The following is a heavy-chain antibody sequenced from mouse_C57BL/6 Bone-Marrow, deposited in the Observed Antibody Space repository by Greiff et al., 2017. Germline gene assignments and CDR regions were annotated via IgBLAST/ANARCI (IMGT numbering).Heavy chain of an antibody. CDR2: IDPSDSYT. Sequence: QLQQPGAELVKPGASVKLSCKASGYTFTSYWMQWVKQRPGQGLEWIGEIDPSDSYTNYNQKFKGKATLTVDTSSSTAYMQLSSLTSEDSAVYYCARDGYGWFAYWGQGTLVTVSA. CDR3: ARDGYGWFAY. CDR1: GYTFTSYW. J-gene: IGHJ3*01. D-gene: IGHD2-2*01. V-gene: IGHV1-50*01.